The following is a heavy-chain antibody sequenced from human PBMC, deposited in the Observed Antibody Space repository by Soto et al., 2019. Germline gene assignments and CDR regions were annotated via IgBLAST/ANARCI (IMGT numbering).Heavy chain of an antibody. V-gene: IGHV3-9*01. CDR2: ISWNSGDI. D-gene: IGHD3-16*01. CDR1: GFTFDNYA. J-gene: IGHJ3*01. Sequence: EVQLKEAGENLVQPGRSLRLTCAASGFTFDNYAMHWVRQAPGKGLEWVSSISWNSGDIDYADSVKGRFTISRDNAKKYLYLEMSGLRVDATALYFCSKGMKWMQIWSVGAYDAWGPGTMGTVSS. CDR3: SKGMKWMQIWSVGAYDA.